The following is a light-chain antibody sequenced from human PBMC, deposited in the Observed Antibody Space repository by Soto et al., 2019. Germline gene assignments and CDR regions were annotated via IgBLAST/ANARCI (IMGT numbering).Light chain of an antibody. V-gene: IGKV1-39*01. Sequence: DIRITQSPASLSASVGDRVTITCRASQTISNYLNWYQQKPGAAPKLLIYSASTLQSGVPSRFSGSGFGTDYTLTISSMQPAHFAVYYCQQTFRTPHTFGQGTKVDIK. CDR3: QQTFRTPHT. CDR2: SAS. J-gene: IGKJ2*01. CDR1: QTISNY.